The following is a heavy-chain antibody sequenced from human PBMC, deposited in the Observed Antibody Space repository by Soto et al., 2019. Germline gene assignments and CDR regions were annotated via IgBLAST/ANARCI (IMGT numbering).Heavy chain of an antibody. CDR2: INPNSGGT. Sequence: QVQLVQSGAEVKKPGASVKVSCKASGYTFTGYYMHWVRQAPGQGLEWMGWINPNSGGTNYAQKFQGRVTMTRDTSISTAYMELSSLRSDDTAVYYWARGVGARIAAGNWFDPWGQGTLVTVSS. J-gene: IGHJ5*02. D-gene: IGHD6-25*01. CDR3: ARGVGARIAAGNWFDP. CDR1: GYTFTGYY. V-gene: IGHV1-2*02.